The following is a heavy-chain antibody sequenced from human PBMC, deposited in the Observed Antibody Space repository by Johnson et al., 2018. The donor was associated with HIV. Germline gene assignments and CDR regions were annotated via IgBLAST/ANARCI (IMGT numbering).Heavy chain of an antibody. Sequence: VQLVESGGGVVRPGGSLRLSCAASGFNFDDYGMSWVRQAPGKGLEWVSRINWNGGSTDYSDSVKGRFTISRDNAKRSLYLQMNSLRAEDTAVYYCARDRGSYYGDAFDIWGQGTMVTVSS. V-gene: IGHV3-20*04. CDR2: INWNGGST. D-gene: IGHD1-26*01. J-gene: IGHJ3*02. CDR3: ARDRGSYYGDAFDI. CDR1: GFNFDDYG.